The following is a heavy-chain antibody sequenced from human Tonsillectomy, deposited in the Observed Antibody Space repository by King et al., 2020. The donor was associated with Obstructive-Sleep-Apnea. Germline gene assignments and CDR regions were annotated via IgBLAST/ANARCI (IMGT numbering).Heavy chain of an antibody. CDR3: AREGNWFDP. Sequence: QLQLQESGPGLVKPSETLSLTCTVSGYSISSGYYWGWIRQPPGKGLEWIGSIYHSGSTYYNPSLKSRVTISVDTSKNQFSLKLSSVTAADTAVYYCAREGNWFDPWGQGTLVTVSS. J-gene: IGHJ5*02. CDR2: IYHSGST. V-gene: IGHV4-38-2*02. CDR1: GYSISSGYY.